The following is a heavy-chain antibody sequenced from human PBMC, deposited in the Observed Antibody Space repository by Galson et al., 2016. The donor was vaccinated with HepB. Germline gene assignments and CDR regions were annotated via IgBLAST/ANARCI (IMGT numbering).Heavy chain of an antibody. V-gene: IGHV1-2*02. CDR1: KYTFTVYY. Sequence: SVKVSCKASKYTFTVYYIHWVRQAPGQGLEWMGWISPNSGGTNYAQKFQGRVTMTRDPSITTAYMELSSLRADDTAVYYGAREAAPGDDYSLAYWGQGTLVTVSS. J-gene: IGHJ4*02. CDR3: AREAAPGDDYSLAY. CDR2: ISPNSGGT. D-gene: IGHD4-11*01.